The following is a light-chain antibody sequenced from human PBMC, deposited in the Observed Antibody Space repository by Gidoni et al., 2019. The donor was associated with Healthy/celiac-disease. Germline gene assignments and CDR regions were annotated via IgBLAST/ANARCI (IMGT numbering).Light chain of an antibody. J-gene: IGKJ5*01. CDR3: KQRSNWPFT. CDR2: EAS. V-gene: IGKV3-11*01. Sequence: EIVLTQSPATLFLSPGERATLSCRASQSVSSYLAWYQQKPGQAPRLLIYEASNRATGIPARFSGSGSGTDFTLTISSLEPEDFAVYYCKQRSNWPFTFXQXTRLEIK. CDR1: QSVSSY.